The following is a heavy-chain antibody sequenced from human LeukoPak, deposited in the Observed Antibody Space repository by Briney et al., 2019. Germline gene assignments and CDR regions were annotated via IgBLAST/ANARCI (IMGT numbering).Heavy chain of an antibody. J-gene: IGHJ4*02. V-gene: IGHV4-34*01. Sequence: SEALSLTPAQHLGSLTGYYWSYIRHPPGKGLEWSGEINNSGSTNYNPSLKSRVTISVDTSKNQFSLKLSSVTAADTAVYHCARVSGYDWESFYDYWGQGTLVTVFS. CDR1: LGSLTGYY. CDR2: INNSGST. CDR3: ARVSGYDWESFYDY. D-gene: IGHD5-12*01.